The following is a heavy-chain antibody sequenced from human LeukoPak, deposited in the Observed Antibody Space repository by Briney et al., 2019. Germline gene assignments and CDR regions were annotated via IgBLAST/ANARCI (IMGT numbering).Heavy chain of an antibody. J-gene: IGHJ6*02. V-gene: IGHV3-21*01. Sequence: PGGSLGLSCAASGFTFSSYSMNWVRQAPGKGLEWVSSISSSSSYIYYADSVKGRFTISRDNAKNSLYLQMNSLRAEDTAVYYCARGDSSGYYFYYYYGMDVWGQGTTVTVSS. CDR1: GFTFSSYS. CDR2: ISSSSSYI. D-gene: IGHD3-22*01. CDR3: ARGDSSGYYFYYYYGMDV.